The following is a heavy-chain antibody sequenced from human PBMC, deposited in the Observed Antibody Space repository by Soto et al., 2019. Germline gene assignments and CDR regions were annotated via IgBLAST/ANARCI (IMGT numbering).Heavy chain of an antibody. Sequence: PGGSLRLSCAASGFTFSSYGMHWVRQAPGKGLEWVAVIWYDGSNKYYADSVKGRFTISRDNSKNTLYLQMNSLRAEDTAVYYCARGGQFGHYYYMDVWGKGTTVTVSS. J-gene: IGHJ6*03. CDR1: GFTFSSYG. CDR3: ARGGQFGHYYYMDV. V-gene: IGHV3-33*01. CDR2: IWYDGSNK. D-gene: IGHD3-16*01.